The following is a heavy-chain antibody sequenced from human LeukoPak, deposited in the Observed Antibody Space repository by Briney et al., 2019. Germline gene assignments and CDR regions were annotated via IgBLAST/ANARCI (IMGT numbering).Heavy chain of an antibody. CDR2: IYYSGST. CDR1: GGSISTYY. J-gene: IGHJ6*03. CDR3: ARGSKDFWSGYYAGLDYYYMDV. D-gene: IGHD3-3*01. V-gene: IGHV4-59*01. Sequence: SETLSLTCTVSGGSISTYYWSWIRQPPGNGLEWIGYIYYSGSTNYNPSLKSRVTISVDTSKNQFSLKLSSVTAADTAVYYCARGSKDFWSGYYAGLDYYYMDVWGKGTTVTVSS.